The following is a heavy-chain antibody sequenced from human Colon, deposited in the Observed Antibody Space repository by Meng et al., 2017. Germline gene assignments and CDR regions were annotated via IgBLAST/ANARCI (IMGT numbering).Heavy chain of an antibody. J-gene: IGHJ4*02. CDR1: GFTFSSYS. CDR3: SRDLGGVSLDSFEY. V-gene: IGHV3-21*01. Sequence: GESLKISCAASGFTFSSYSMNWVRQAPGKGLEWVSSIINTNTYTYYADSVKGRFTISRDNARNSLYLQMNSLRAEDTAVYYCSRDLGGVSLDSFEYWGQGTQVTVSS. D-gene: IGHD2-8*02. CDR2: IINTNTYT.